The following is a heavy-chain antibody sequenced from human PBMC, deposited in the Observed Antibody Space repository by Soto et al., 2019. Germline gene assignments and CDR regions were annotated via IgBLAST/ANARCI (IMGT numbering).Heavy chain of an antibody. D-gene: IGHD4-17*01. V-gene: IGHV1-24*01. J-gene: IGHJ4*02. CDR2: LDYEEGER. CDR1: GTSLSGLP. CDR3: AAGVTTFDY. Sequence: ASVKVSCKVSGTSLSGLPMHWVRQAPGKGLEWMGSLDYEEGERSFAHRFQGRLTVTEDTSTDTAYMELSSLMSEDTAVYYCAAGVTTFDYWGQGTLVTVSS.